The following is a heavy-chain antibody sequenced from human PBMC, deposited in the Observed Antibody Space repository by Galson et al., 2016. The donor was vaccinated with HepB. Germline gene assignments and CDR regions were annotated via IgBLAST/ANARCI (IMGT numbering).Heavy chain of an antibody. CDR3: VKDRRGTSTWFLDH. J-gene: IGHJ4*02. D-gene: IGHD6-13*01. CDR2: ITWDGGRT. V-gene: IGHV3-43D*03. Sequence: SLRLSCAVSGFTFDDYAMHWVRQPPGKGLEWVSLITWDGGRTFYSDSVKGRFTISRDNSKNSLYLQVDSLRGEDSALYYCVKDRRGTSTWFLDHWGQGTLVTVSS. CDR1: GFTFDDYA.